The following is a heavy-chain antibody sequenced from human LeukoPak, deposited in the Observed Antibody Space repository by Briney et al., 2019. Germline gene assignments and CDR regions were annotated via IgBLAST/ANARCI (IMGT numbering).Heavy chain of an antibody. V-gene: IGHV3-23*01. J-gene: IGHJ4*02. CDR2: ISGSGGST. CDR3: AKDPSKTAYYYDSSPSNDY. Sequence: GGSLRLSCAASGFTFSSYAMSWVRQAPGKGLEWVSAISGSGGSTYYADSVKGRFTISRDNSKNTLYLQMNSLRAEDTAVYYCAKDPSKTAYYYDSSPSNDYWGQGTLVTVSS. D-gene: IGHD3-22*01. CDR1: GFTFSSYA.